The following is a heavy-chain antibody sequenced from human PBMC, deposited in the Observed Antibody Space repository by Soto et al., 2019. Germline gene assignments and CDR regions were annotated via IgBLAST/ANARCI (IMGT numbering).Heavy chain of an antibody. J-gene: IGHJ4*02. CDR2: ISGYNGNT. D-gene: IGHD3-9*01. Sequence: QVQLMQSGPEVKKPGASVKVSCKASSYSFSSYGISWVRQAPGQGLEWMGWISGYNGNTNIAQKFQGRVTMTTDTSTSTAYMEVRSLRFDDTAMYFCARGPRTQNYDPMTAYSRYWGQGTLVTVSS. CDR1: SYSFSSYG. V-gene: IGHV1-18*01. CDR3: ARGPRTQNYDPMTAYSRY.